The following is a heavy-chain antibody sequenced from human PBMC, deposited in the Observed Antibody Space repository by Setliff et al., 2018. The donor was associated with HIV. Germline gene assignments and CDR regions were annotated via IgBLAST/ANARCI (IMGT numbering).Heavy chain of an antibody. V-gene: IGHV3-74*01. D-gene: IGHD1-26*01. J-gene: IGHJ4*02. CDR1: GFSFSSYW. Sequence: GALRLSCAASGFSFSSYWMHWVRQPPGKGLVWVSRIDIDGTTATYADSVKGRFSISRDNAKNTLYLEMNGLRGEDTAVYYCVIFSYSSGWGQGTQVTVSS. CDR3: VIFSYSSG. CDR2: IDIDGTTA.